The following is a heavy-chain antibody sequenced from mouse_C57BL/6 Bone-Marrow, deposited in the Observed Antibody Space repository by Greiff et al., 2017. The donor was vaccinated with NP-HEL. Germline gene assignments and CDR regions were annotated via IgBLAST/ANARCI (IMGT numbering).Heavy chain of an antibody. V-gene: IGHV1-74*01. CDR2: IHPSDSDT. CDR1: GYTFTSYW. CDR3: AIEGITTVSSSAWFAY. D-gene: IGHD1-1*01. Sequence: QVQLQQPGAELVKPGASVKVSCKASGYTFTSYWMHWVKQRPGQGLEWIGRIHPSDSDTNYNQKFKGKATLTVDKSSSPAYMQLSSLTSEDSAVYYGAIEGITTVSSSAWFAYWGQGTLVTVSA. J-gene: IGHJ3*01.